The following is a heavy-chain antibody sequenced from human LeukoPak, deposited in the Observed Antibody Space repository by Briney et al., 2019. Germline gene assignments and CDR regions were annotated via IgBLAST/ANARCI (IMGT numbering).Heavy chain of an antibody. CDR3: ARDPSSSLLLT. CDR2: IHPNSGGT. V-gene: IGHV1-2*02. D-gene: IGHD6-13*01. Sequence: ASVKVSCTTSEHTSIGYYIHWVRQAPGQGLEWMGWIHPNSGGTNYAQKFQGRVTMTRGTSISTAYMELTRLTSDDTAVYYCARDPSSSLLLTWGQGTLVTVSS. CDR1: EHTSIGYY. J-gene: IGHJ5*02.